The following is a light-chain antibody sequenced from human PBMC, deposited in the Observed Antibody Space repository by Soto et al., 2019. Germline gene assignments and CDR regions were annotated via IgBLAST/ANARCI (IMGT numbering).Light chain of an antibody. Sequence: EIVLTQSPATLSFSPGARATLACRASQSVSSYLAWYQQKPGQAPRLLIYQTSIRAAGIPARFSASGSGTDFTPTISDVQPEDFALYYCHQRQSWPRTFGQGTKVDIK. CDR1: QSVSSY. CDR3: HQRQSWPRT. V-gene: IGKV3-11*01. CDR2: QTS. J-gene: IGKJ1*01.